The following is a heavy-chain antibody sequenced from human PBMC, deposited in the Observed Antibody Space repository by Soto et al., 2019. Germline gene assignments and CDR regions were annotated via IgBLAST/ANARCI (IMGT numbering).Heavy chain of an antibody. CDR1: GFTFSGNS. CDR2: ISPSSSTI. V-gene: IGHV3-48*01. CDR3: ARGGSIAVAGRRFDY. J-gene: IGHJ4*02. Sequence: EVQLVESGGGLVQPGGSLRLSCAASGFTFSGNSMNWVRQAPGKGLEWVSYISPSSSTIYYADSVKGRFTISRDSAKNSLYLQMNSLTVDDTAVYDCARGGSIAVAGRRFDYWGQGTLVTVSS. D-gene: IGHD6-19*01.